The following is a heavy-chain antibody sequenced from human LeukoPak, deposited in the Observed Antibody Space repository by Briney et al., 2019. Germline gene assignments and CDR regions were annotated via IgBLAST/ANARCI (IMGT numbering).Heavy chain of an antibody. CDR2: IIPIFGTA. D-gene: IGHD3-3*01. CDR3: ARDRYDFWSGYSPYYFDY. V-gene: IGHV1-69*05. Sequence: SVKVSCKASGGTFSSYAISWVRQAPGQGLEWMGGIIPIFGTANYAQKFQGRVTITTGESTSTAYIELSSLRSEDTAVYYCARDRYDFWSGYSPYYFDYWGQGTLVTVSS. J-gene: IGHJ4*02. CDR1: GGTFSSYA.